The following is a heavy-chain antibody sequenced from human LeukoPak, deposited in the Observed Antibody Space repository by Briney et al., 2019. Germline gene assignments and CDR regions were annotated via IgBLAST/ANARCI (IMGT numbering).Heavy chain of an antibody. J-gene: IGHJ4*02. CDR1: GYTFTSYD. V-gene: IGHV1-8*03. Sequence: ASVKVSCKASGYTFTSYDINWVRQATGQGLEWMGWMNPNSGNTGYAQKFQGRVTITRNTSISTAYMQLCSLRSEDTAVYYCAVDSSGYYLPFDYWGQGTLVTVSS. CDR3: AVDSSGYYLPFDY. D-gene: IGHD3-22*01. CDR2: MNPNSGNT.